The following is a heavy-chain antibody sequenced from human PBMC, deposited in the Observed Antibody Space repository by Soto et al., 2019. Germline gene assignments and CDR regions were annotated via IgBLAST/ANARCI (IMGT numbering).Heavy chain of an antibody. CDR1: GFSFSEYW. CDR3: ARVGRSSAYFYYYMDV. J-gene: IGHJ6*03. Sequence: EVQLVESGGGLVQPGGSLSLSCAASGFSFSEYWMNWVRQAPGKGPEWVTNIKQDGSDISYVDSVRGRFTTSRDNAKKSLFLQMNSLRVEDTAVYYCARVGRSSAYFYYYMDVWGKGTTVTVSS. CDR2: IKQDGSDI. D-gene: IGHD3-10*01. V-gene: IGHV3-7*01.